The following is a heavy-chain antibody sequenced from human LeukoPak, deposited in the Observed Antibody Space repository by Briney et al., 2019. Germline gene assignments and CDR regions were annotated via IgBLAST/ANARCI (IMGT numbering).Heavy chain of an antibody. CDR1: GGTFSRYA. CDR3: ARTDCSGGSFYSLSGWFDP. D-gene: IGHD2-15*01. CDR2: IIPILGIA. J-gene: IGHJ5*02. V-gene: IGHV1-69*04. Sequence: GASVKVSCKASGGTFSRYAISWVRQAPGQGLEWMGRIIPILGIANYAQKFQGRVTITADKSTSTAYMELSSLRSEDTAVYYCARTDCSGGSFYSLSGWFDPWGQGTLVTVSS.